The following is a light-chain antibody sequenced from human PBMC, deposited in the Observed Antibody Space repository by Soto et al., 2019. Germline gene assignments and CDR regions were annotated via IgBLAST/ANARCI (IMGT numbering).Light chain of an antibody. CDR3: QLYSTSLFT. J-gene: IGKJ5*01. CDR1: QYINSIY. CDR2: GAS. Sequence: VVTQCPGARCLCPGGRSSLSWRANQYINSIYLAWYQQKPGQAPRLLIYGASSRATGIPDRFSGSGYGTDYTRSICSLEPEDVAVYCSQLYSTSLFTFARGTRLEIK. V-gene: IGKV3-20*01.